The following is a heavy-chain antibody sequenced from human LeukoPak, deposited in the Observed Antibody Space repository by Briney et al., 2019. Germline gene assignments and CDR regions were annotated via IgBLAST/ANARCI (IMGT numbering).Heavy chain of an antibody. Sequence: GGSLRLSCAASGFTFSSYSMNWVRQAPGKGLEWVSYISSSSTIYYADSVKGRFTISRDNAKNSLYLQMSRLRDEDTAVYYCARAFLGGDYWGQGTLVTVSS. CDR2: ISSSSTI. CDR1: GFTFSSYS. V-gene: IGHV3-48*02. CDR3: ARAFLGGDY. J-gene: IGHJ4*02. D-gene: IGHD3-3*02.